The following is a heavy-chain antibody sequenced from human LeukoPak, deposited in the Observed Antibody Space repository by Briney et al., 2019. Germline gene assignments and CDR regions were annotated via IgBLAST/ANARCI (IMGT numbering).Heavy chain of an antibody. CDR2: ISWNSGSI. CDR3: AKGRGYYYHYYMDV. V-gene: IGHV3-9*01. Sequence: GGSLRLSCAASGFTFDDYAMHWVRQAPGKGLEWVSGISWNSGSIGYADSVKGRFTISRDNAKNSLYLQMNSLRAEDTALYYCAKGRGYYYHYYMDVWGKGTTVTISS. CDR1: GFTFDDYA. J-gene: IGHJ6*03.